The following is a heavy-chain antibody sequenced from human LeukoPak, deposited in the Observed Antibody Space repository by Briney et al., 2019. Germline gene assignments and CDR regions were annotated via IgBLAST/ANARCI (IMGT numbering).Heavy chain of an antibody. CDR3: ARDTPWTYSGSYNDY. D-gene: IGHD1-26*01. V-gene: IGHV3-48*02. CDR1: GFTFSSYS. Sequence: GGSLRLSCAASGFTFSSYSMNWVRQAPGKGLEWVSYISNSSSTIYYADSVKGRFTISRDNAKNSLYLQMNSLRDEDTAVYYCARDTPWTYSGSYNDYWGQGTLVTVSS. CDR2: ISNSSSTI. J-gene: IGHJ4*02.